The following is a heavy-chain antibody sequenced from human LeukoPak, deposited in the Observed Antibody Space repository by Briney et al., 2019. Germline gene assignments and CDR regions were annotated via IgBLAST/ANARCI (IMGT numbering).Heavy chain of an antibody. CDR2: IRYDGSNK. Sequence: CXASGFTFSSYGMHWVRQAPGKGLEWVAFIRYDGSNKYYADSVKGRFTISRDNSKNTLYLQMNSLREEDTAVYYXXXXXXXXLVHPNWFDPWGQGTLVTVSS. D-gene: IGHD6-13*01. CDR3: XXXXXXXLVHPNWFDP. J-gene: IGHJ5*02. V-gene: IGHV3-30*02. CDR1: GFTFSSYG.